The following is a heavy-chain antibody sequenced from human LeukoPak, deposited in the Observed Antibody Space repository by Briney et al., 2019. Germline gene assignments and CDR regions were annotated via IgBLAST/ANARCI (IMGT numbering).Heavy chain of an antibody. CDR2: VSGGGAST. CDR1: GFNVSSKY. D-gene: IGHD2-8*02. Sequence: GGSLRLSCAASGFNVSSKYMSWVRQAPGKGLEWVSDVSGGGASTYYADSVKGRFTISRDNSKSTLYLQMDSLRAGDTAVYYCAKFSGRLLVEYYFDYWGQGTLVTVSS. J-gene: IGHJ4*02. CDR3: AKFSGRLLVEYYFDY. V-gene: IGHV3-23*01.